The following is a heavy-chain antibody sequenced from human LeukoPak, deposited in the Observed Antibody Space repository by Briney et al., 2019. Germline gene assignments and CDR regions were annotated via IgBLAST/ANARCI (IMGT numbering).Heavy chain of an antibody. D-gene: IGHD2-2*01. Sequence: PGGSLRLSCAASGFTFSSYWMSWVRQAPGKGLEWVANIKQDGSEKYYVDSVKGRFTISRDNAKNSLYLQMNSLRAEDTAVYYCAKDICSSTSCYALDYWGQGTLVTVSS. CDR2: IKQDGSEK. V-gene: IGHV3-7*01. J-gene: IGHJ4*02. CDR3: AKDICSSTSCYALDY. CDR1: GFTFSSYW.